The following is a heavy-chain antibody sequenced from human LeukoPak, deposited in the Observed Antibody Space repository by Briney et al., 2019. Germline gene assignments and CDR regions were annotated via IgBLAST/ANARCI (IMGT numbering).Heavy chain of an antibody. D-gene: IGHD3-3*01. CDR1: GFTFSSYD. CDR2: IDNSGNTI. Sequence: GGSLRLSCAASGFTFSSYDMNWVRQTPGKGLEWVSYIDNSGNTIYYTDSVKGRFTISRDNAKNSLYLQMNSLRAEDTAVYYCARDGLRSGLYFDYGGQGTLVTVS. J-gene: IGHJ4*02. CDR3: ARDGLRSGLYFDY. V-gene: IGHV3-48*03.